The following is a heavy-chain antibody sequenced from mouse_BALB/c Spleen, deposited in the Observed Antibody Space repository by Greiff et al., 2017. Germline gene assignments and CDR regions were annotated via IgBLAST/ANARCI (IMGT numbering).Heavy chain of an antibody. D-gene: IGHD2-4*01. CDR1: GFTFSDYY. Sequence: EVKLVESGGGLVKPGGSLKLSCAASGFTFSDYYMYWVRQTPEKRLEWVATISDGGSYTYYPDSVKGRFTISRDNAKNNLYLQMSSLKTEDTAKYDCARDRRDYNCAMDYWGQGTSVTVSS. CDR3: ARDRRDYNCAMDY. CDR2: ISDGGSYT. J-gene: IGHJ4*01. V-gene: IGHV5-4*02.